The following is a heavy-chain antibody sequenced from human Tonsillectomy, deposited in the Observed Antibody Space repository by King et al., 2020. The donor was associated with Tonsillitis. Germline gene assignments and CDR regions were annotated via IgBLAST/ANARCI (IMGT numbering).Heavy chain of an antibody. V-gene: IGHV3-7*03. J-gene: IGHJ4*02. CDR3: ARGGYSGYDRTHYFDY. CDR1: GFTFSAFW. Sequence: VQLVESGGGLVQPGGSLRLSCAASGFTFSAFWMTWVRQVPGKGLEWVANIKQDGTEKHYVDSVKGRFTISRDNAKNSLYLQMNSPRAEDTAVYYCARGGYSGYDRTHYFDYWGQGTLVTVSS. D-gene: IGHD5-12*01. CDR2: IKQDGTEK.